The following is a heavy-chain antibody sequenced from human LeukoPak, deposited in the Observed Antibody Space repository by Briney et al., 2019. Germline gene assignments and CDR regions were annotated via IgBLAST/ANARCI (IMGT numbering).Heavy chain of an antibody. CDR2: IYYSGST. Sequence: SETLSLTCAVYGGSFSGDYWIWLRQPPGKGLEWFGYIYYSGSTNYNPSLKCRVTISVDTSKNQFSLKLSSVTAADTAVYYCARGVLTYYDFWSGYYNPRPYYGMDVWGQGTTVTVSS. CDR3: ARGVLTYYDFWSGYYNPRPYYGMDV. D-gene: IGHD3-3*01. V-gene: IGHV4-59*08. J-gene: IGHJ6*02. CDR1: GGSFSGDY.